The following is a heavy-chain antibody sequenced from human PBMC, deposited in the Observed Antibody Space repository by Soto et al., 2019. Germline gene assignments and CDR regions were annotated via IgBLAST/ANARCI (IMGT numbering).Heavy chain of an antibody. CDR2: IRSKAYGGTT. Sequence: GGSLRLSCTASGFTFGDYAMSWFRQAPGKGLEWVGFIRSKAYGGTTEYAASVKGRFTISRDDSKSIAYLQMNSLKTEDTAVYYCTSSSVGYSYGYDGAFDIWGQGTMVTVS. D-gene: IGHD5-18*01. CDR1: GFTFGDYA. CDR3: TSSSVGYSYGYDGAFDI. J-gene: IGHJ3*02. V-gene: IGHV3-49*03.